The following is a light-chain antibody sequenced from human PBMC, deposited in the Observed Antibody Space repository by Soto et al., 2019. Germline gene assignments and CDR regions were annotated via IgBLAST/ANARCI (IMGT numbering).Light chain of an antibody. Sequence: EIVMTQSPGTLSVSTEEGATLSCRASQSVDRNLAWYQQKPGQAPRLLIYGASTRATGIPARFSGSGSGTEFTLTISSLQSEDFAVYYCHQYDKWPPSNTFGQGTKVDI. V-gene: IGKV3-15*01. CDR3: HQYDKWPPSNT. CDR2: GAS. J-gene: IGKJ2*01. CDR1: QSVDRN.